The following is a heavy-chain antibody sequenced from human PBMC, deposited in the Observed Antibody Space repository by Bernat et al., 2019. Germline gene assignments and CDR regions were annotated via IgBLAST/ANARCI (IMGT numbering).Heavy chain of an antibody. CDR1: GFTFSDYY. Sequence: QVQLVESGGGVVQPGGSLRLSCAASGFTFSDYYMSWIRQAPGKGLEWVSYISSSSSYTNYADSVKGRFTISRDNAKNSLYLQMNSLRAEDTAVYYCARARGYYDSSGYFHFDYWGQGTLVTVSS. J-gene: IGHJ4*02. CDR3: ARARGYYDSSGYFHFDY. V-gene: IGHV3-11*05. CDR2: ISSSSSYT. D-gene: IGHD3-22*01.